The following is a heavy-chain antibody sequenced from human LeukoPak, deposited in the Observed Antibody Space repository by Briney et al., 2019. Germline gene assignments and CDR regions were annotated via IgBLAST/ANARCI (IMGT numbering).Heavy chain of an antibody. CDR3: ARDGYDILTGYRWFDP. V-gene: IGHV4-4*07. CDR2: IYTSGST. Sequence: SETLSLTCTVSGGSISSYYWSWIRQLAGKGLEWIGRIYTSGSTNYNPSLKSRVAMSVDTSKNQFSLKLSSVTAADTAVYYCARDGYDILTGYRWFDPWGQGTLVTVSS. D-gene: IGHD3-9*01. CDR1: GGSISSYY. J-gene: IGHJ5*02.